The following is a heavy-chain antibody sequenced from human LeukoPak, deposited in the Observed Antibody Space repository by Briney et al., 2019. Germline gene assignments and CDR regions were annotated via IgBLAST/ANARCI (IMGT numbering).Heavy chain of an antibody. CDR1: GGSFSGYY. CDR2: IYYSGST. CDR3: ARLPDYYGSGSHPSNFDY. V-gene: IGHV4-39*01. Sequence: SETLSLTCAVYGGSFSGYYWGWIRQPPGKGLEWIGSIYYSGSTYYNPSLKSRVTISVDTSKNQFSLKLSSVTAADTAVYYCARLPDYYGSGSHPSNFDYWGQGTLVTVSS. J-gene: IGHJ4*02. D-gene: IGHD3-10*01.